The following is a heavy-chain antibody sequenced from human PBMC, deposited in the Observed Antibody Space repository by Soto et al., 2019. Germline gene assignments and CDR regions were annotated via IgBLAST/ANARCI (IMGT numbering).Heavy chain of an antibody. V-gene: IGHV3-23*01. J-gene: IGHJ3*02. Sequence: VQLLESGGGLAQPGGSLRLSCAASGFAFSSHPMSWVRQAPEKGREWVAGISDGGDLTYNADSVRGRFTISRDNSRNTLYLQMNSLRAEDTAVYYCARRVIGSSRAFDIWGQGTMVTVSS. CDR3: ARRVIGSSRAFDI. CDR1: GFAFSSHP. D-gene: IGHD3-10*01. CDR2: ISDGGDLT.